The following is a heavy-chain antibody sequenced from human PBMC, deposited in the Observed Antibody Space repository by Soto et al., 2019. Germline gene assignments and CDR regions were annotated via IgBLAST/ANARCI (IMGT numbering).Heavy chain of an antibody. CDR1: GWSFSGYY. Sequence: SETLSHTCAFYGWSFSGYYWSLIRQPTGKGLEWIGEINHSGSTNYNPSLKSRVTISVDTSKNQFSLKLSSVTAADTAVYYCARAGWELLRAYTYDYWGQGTLVTVSS. J-gene: IGHJ4*02. D-gene: IGHD1-26*01. V-gene: IGHV4-34*01. CDR3: ARAGWELLRAYTYDY. CDR2: INHSGST.